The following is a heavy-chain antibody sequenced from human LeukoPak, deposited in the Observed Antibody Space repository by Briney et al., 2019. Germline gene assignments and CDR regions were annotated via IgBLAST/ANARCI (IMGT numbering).Heavy chain of an antibody. CDR1: GYTLTSYG. Sequence: ASVKVSCEASGYTLTSYGINWMRQAPGQGLEWMGWISTQSGNTNYAQKVQGRLTLTTDRSTNTAYMELRSLRSDDTAVYYCARASEVVVITEGSFDPWGQGTLVTVSS. CDR3: ARASEVVVITEGSFDP. D-gene: IGHD3-22*01. J-gene: IGHJ5*02. CDR2: ISTQSGNT. V-gene: IGHV1-18*01.